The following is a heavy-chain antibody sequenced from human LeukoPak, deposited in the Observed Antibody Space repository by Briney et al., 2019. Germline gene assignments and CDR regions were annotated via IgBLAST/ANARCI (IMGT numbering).Heavy chain of an antibody. CDR3: TRSSWDCSSGSCYSNMNFDY. J-gene: IGHJ4*02. D-gene: IGHD2-15*01. CDR2: IIPNKGDT. CDR1: GYTFAGYY. V-gene: IGHV1-2*02. Sequence: ASVKVSCKASGYTFAGYYIHWVRRAPGQGLEWLGWIIPNKGDTKSAQKFRDRVIMTTDTSLTTAYMEVINLSSDDTAVYYCTRSSWDCSSGSCYSNMNFDYWSQGTLVTVSS.